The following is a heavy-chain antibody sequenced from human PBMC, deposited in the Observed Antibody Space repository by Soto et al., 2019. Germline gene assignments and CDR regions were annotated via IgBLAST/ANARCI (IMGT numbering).Heavy chain of an antibody. CDR3: ARDYKGAADY. D-gene: IGHD3-10*01. CDR2: ISYDGSNK. CDR1: GFTFSSYA. J-gene: IGHJ4*02. Sequence: GGSLRLSCAASGFTFSSYAMHWVRQAPGKGLEWVAVISYDGSNKYYADSVKGRFTISRDNSKNTLYLQMNSLRAEDTAVYYCARDYKGAADYWGQGTLVTVSS. V-gene: IGHV3-30-3*01.